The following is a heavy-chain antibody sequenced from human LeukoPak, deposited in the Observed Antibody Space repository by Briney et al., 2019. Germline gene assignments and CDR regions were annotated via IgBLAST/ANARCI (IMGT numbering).Heavy chain of an antibody. CDR3: ARGRGIQLWFGGDYYYGMDV. V-gene: IGHV4-34*01. CDR2: INHSGST. Sequence: SETLSLTCAVYGGSFSGYYWSWIRQPPGKGLEWIGEINHSGSTNYNPSLKSRVTISVDTSKNQFSLKLSPVTAADTAVYYCARGRGIQLWFGGDYYYGMDVWGQGTTVTVSS. CDR1: GGSFSGYY. D-gene: IGHD5-18*01. J-gene: IGHJ6*02.